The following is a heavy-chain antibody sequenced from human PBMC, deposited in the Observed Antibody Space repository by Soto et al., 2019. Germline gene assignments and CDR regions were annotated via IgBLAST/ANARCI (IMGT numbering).Heavy chain of an antibody. V-gene: IGHV3-30*18. Sequence: QLVESGGGMVPPGKSLRLSCTGSGFNFGNFAVHWVRQTPVKGLEWVAVISSHGRHQYYSDSVKGRFTISRDNSNNTVHLQLSSLRLEDTAVYYCAKDPGSSGWEYFDHWGQGTLVTVSS. CDR3: AKDPGSSGWEYFDH. J-gene: IGHJ4*02. D-gene: IGHD6-19*01. CDR2: ISSHGRHQ. CDR1: GFNFGNFA.